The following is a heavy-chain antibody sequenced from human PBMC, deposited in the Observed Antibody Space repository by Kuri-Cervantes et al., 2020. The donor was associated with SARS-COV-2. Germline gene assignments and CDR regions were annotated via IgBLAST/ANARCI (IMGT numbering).Heavy chain of an antibody. CDR1: GFTFSSYS. Sequence: LSLTCAASGFTFSSYSMNWVRQAPGKGLEWVSSISSSSSYIYYADSVKGRFTISRDNAKNSLYLQMNSLRAEDTAAYYCARDRYSSSCFDYWGQGTLVTVSS. J-gene: IGHJ4*02. CDR3: ARDRYSSSCFDY. V-gene: IGHV3-21*01. CDR2: ISSSSSYI. D-gene: IGHD6-13*01.